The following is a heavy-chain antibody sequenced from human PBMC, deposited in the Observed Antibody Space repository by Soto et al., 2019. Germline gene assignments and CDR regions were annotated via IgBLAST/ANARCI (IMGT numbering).Heavy chain of an antibody. CDR2: IYYSGST. D-gene: IGHD3-22*01. CDR3: ARANYFESSGPFDS. Sequence: QVQLQESGPGLVKPSQTLSLTCTVSGGSLSSGAYYWSWIRQHPGKGLEWIGYIYYSGSTYYNPSLESRVTLAVDTSTKHFSLKVSSVTAADTAVYYCARANYFESSGPFDSWGPGTLVTVSS. CDR1: GGSLSSGAYY. J-gene: IGHJ4*02. V-gene: IGHV4-31*03.